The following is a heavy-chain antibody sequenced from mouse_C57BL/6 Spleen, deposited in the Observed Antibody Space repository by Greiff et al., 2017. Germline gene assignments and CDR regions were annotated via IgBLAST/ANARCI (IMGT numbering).Heavy chain of an antibody. CDR2: IDPSDSYT. CDR1: GYTFTSSW. D-gene: IGHD6-2*01. J-gene: IGHJ3*01. V-gene: IGHV1-59*01. Sequence: VQLQQPGAELVRPGTSVKLSCKASGYTFTSSWMHWVKQRPGQGLEWIGVIDPSDSYTNYNQKFKGKATLTVDTSSSTAYMQLSSLTSEDSAVYYCARKGSPAAWLAYGGQGTLVTVSA. CDR3: ARKGSPAAWLAY.